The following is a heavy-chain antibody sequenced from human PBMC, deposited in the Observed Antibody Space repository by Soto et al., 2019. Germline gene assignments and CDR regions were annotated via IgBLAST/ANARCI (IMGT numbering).Heavy chain of an antibody. D-gene: IGHD3-22*01. Sequence: SETLSLTCTVSGRSVSSGGYYWTWIRQHPGRGLEWIGYIYHIGSPYYNPSLESRVTISLDTSKNQFSLNLTSVTAADTAIYYCVRDRAMDSSGHWFDTWGQGALVTVSS. V-gene: IGHV4-31*03. CDR3: VRDRAMDSSGHWFDT. CDR2: IYHIGSP. J-gene: IGHJ5*02. CDR1: GRSVSSGGYY.